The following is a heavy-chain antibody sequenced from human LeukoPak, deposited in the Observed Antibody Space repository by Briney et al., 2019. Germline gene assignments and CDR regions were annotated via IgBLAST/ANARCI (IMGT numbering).Heavy chain of an antibody. V-gene: IGHV3-48*03. D-gene: IGHD1-26*01. CDR1: GFTFSSYE. J-gene: IGHJ3*02. CDR2: ISSSGSTI. Sequence: GGSLRLSCAASGFTFSSYEMNWVRQAPGKGLEWVSYISSSGSTIYYADSVKGRFTISRDNAKNSLYLQMNSLRAEDTAVYYCARDRAGQWELPQGDAFDIWGQGTMVTVSS. CDR3: ARDRAGQWELPQGDAFDI.